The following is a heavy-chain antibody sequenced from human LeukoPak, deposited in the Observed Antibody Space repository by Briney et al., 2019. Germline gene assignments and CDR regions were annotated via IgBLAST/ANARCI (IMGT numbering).Heavy chain of an antibody. CDR2: IIPTLGIA. CDR3: ARDKLDYYDSSGYYLGDAFDI. Sequence: SVKVSCKASGGTFSSYAISWVRQAPGQGLEWMGRIIPTLGIANYAQKFQGRVTITADKSTSTAYMELSSLRSEDTAVYYCARDKLDYYDSSGYYLGDAFDIWGQGTMVTVSS. V-gene: IGHV1-69*04. CDR1: GGTFSSYA. D-gene: IGHD3-22*01. J-gene: IGHJ3*02.